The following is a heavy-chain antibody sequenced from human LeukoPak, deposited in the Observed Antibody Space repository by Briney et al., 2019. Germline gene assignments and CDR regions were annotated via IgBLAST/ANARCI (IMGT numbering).Heavy chain of an antibody. CDR2: INPNSGDT. CDR3: ARGGYYDSSGYSQFDY. CDR1: GYTFTGYY. Sequence: ASVKVSCKASGYTFTGYYMHWVRQAPGQGLEWMGWINPNSGDTNYAQKFQGRVTMTRDTSISTAYMELSRLRSDDTAVYYCARGGYYDSSGYSQFDYWGQGTLVTVSS. D-gene: IGHD3-22*01. J-gene: IGHJ4*02. V-gene: IGHV1-2*02.